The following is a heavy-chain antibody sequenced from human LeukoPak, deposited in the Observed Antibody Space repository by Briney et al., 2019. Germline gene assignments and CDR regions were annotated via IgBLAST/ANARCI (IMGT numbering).Heavy chain of an antibody. CDR2: IYYSGST. Sequence: SETLSLTCTVSGGSISSYYWSWIRQPPGKGLEWIGYIYYSGSTNYNPSLKSRVTISVDTSKNQFSLTAADTAVYYCAREEIRSWFDPWGQGTLVTVSS. D-gene: IGHD5-24*01. V-gene: IGHV4-59*01. J-gene: IGHJ5*02. CDR1: GGSISSYY. CDR3: AREEIRSWFDP.